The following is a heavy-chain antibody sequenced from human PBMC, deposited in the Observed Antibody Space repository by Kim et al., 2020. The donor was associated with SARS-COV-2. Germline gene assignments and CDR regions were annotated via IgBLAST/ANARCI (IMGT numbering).Heavy chain of an antibody. CDR2: LYYSGST. D-gene: IGHD3-22*01. CDR1: GGSINSYY. V-gene: IGHV4-59*01. CDR3: ARHRDYYDSSRHENWFDP. J-gene: IGHJ5*02. Sequence: SETLSLTCTVSGGSINSYYWTWIRQPPGKGLEWIGYLYYSGSTNYNPSLKSRVTISLDTSKNQCFLKLNSVTAADTAVYYCARHRDYYDSSRHENWFDPWGQGTLVTVSS.